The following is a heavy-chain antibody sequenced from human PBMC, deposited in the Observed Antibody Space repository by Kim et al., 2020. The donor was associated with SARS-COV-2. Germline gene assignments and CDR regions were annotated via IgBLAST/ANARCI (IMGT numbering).Heavy chain of an antibody. D-gene: IGHD3-10*01. V-gene: IGHV5-10-1*01. CDR1: AYSFTSYW. J-gene: IGHJ6*02. CDR2: IHPAHSYT. Sequence: GESLKISCKGSAYSFTSYWITWVRQMPGKGLEWMGRIHPAHSYTNYSPSFQGHVTISADKSISTAYLQWSTLKASDTAMYYCARFPWDGAGTYYNSFYGMDGWGQGTTVTVSS. CDR3: ARFPWDGAGTYYNSFYGMDG.